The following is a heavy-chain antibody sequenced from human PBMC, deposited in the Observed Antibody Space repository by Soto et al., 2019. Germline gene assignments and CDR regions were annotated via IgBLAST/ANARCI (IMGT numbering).Heavy chain of an antibody. J-gene: IGHJ6*03. CDR1: GFSFSNYW. CDR3: ASTGGYYYYYYMDV. Sequence: GSLRLSCAASGFSFSNYWMSWVRQAPGKGLEWVANINQDGSEKYYVDSVKGRFTISRDNAKNSLYLQMNSLRAEDTAVYYCASTGGYYYYYYMDVWGKGTTVTVSS. V-gene: IGHV3-7*02. CDR2: INQDGSEK.